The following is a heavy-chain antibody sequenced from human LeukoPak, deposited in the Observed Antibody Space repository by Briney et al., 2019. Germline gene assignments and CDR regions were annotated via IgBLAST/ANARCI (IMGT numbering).Heavy chain of an antibody. D-gene: IGHD3-10*01. CDR1: VGSISSYY. Sequence: SETLSLTCTVSVGSISSYYWSWIRQPAGKGLEGIGRIYTSGSTNYNPSLKSRVTISVDTSKNQFSLKLSSVTAADTAVYYCAREAGDMVRGVIMYYYYGMDVWGQGTTVTVSS. J-gene: IGHJ6*02. V-gene: IGHV4-4*07. CDR3: AREAGDMVRGVIMYYYYGMDV. CDR2: IYTSGST.